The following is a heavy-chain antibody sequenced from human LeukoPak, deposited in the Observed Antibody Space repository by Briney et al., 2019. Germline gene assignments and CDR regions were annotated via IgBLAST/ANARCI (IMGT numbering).Heavy chain of an antibody. CDR3: ARPAAGNSNFDY. J-gene: IGHJ4*02. V-gene: IGHV5-51*01. CDR1: GFSFRTHW. CDR2: IFPGDSDT. Sequence: GESLKISCTGSGFSFRTHWIAWVRPMPGKGLEWMGIIFPGDSDTRYSPSFQGQVTISADKSISTAYLQWSSLKASDTAMYYCARPAAGNSNFDYWGQGTLVTVSS. D-gene: IGHD4-23*01.